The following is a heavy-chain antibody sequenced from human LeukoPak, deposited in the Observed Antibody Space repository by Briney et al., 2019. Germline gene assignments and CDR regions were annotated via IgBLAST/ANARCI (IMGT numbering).Heavy chain of an antibody. CDR1: GGSISSSSYY. V-gene: IGHV4-39*01. J-gene: IGHJ4*02. CDR2: IYYSGST. Sequence: SETLSLTCTVSGGSISSSSYYWGWIRQPPGKGLEWIGSIYYSGSTYYNPSLKSRVTIPVDTSKNQFSLKLSSVTAADTAVYYCARHRGDILTGYYYYFDYWGQGTLVTVSS. CDR3: ARHRGDILTGYYYYFDY. D-gene: IGHD3-9*01.